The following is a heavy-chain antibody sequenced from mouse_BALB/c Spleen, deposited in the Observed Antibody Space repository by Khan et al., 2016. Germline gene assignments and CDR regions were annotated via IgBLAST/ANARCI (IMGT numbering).Heavy chain of an antibody. CDR3: VRQNLRWYFDV. D-gene: IGHD1-1*01. CDR1: GFTFNTYA. V-gene: IGHV10-1*02. CDR2: IRTKSNNLST. Sequence: EVQLVESGGGLVQPKGSLKLSCAASGFTFNTYAMDWVRQAPGKGLEWVARIRTKSNNLSTYYADSVKDRFTISRDYSQSMLYLQMNNWKTEDAAMYYCVRQNLRWYFDVWGAGTTVTVSS. J-gene: IGHJ1*01.